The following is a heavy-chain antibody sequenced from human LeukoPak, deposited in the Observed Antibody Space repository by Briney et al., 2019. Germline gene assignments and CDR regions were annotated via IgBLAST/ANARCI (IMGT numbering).Heavy chain of an antibody. CDR3: AREGLSVVTPGPFFDY. Sequence: TASETLSLTCTVSGGSISSYYWSWIRQPPGKGVEWIGYIYYSGSTNYNPSLKSRVTISVDTSKNQFSLKLSSVTAADTAVYYCAREGLSVVTPGPFFDYWGQGTLVTVSS. CDR1: GGSISSYY. J-gene: IGHJ4*02. V-gene: IGHV4-59*01. D-gene: IGHD4-23*01. CDR2: IYYSGST.